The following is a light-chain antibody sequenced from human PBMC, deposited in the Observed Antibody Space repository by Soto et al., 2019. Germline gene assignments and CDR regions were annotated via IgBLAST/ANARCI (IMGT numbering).Light chain of an antibody. CDR2: AAS. Sequence: DIQMTQSPSSLSASVGDRVTITCRASQTIIRYLNWYQQKPGRAPNLLIYAASSLQSGVPSRFSGSGSGTEFTLTISSLPPEDFATYYCQQSYSTLFTFGPGTKVEIK. CDR3: QQSYSTLFT. J-gene: IGKJ3*01. V-gene: IGKV1-39*01. CDR1: QTIIRY.